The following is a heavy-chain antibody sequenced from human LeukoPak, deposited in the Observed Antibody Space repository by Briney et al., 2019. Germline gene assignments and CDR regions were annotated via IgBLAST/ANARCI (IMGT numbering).Heavy chain of an antibody. CDR2: IYYSGST. V-gene: IGHV4-59*01. CDR3: ARRYYDAFDI. J-gene: IGHJ3*02. CDR1: GGSISSYY. Sequence: SXTXSLTCTVSGGSISSYYWSWIRQPPGKGLEWIGYIYYSGSTNYNPSLKSRVTISVDTSKNQFSLKLSSVTAADTAVYYCARRYYDAFDIWGQGTMVTVSS. D-gene: IGHD1-26*01.